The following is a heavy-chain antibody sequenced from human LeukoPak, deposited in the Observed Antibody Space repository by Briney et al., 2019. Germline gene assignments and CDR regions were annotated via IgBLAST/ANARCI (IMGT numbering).Heavy chain of an antibody. CDR1: GFTFSDYY. CDR3: ATYGSGSYYKGGTFNMDV. J-gene: IGHJ6*03. V-gene: IGHV3-11*04. CDR2: ISSSGSTI. Sequence: GGSLRLSCAASGFTFSDYYMSWIRQAPGKGLEWVSYISSSGSTIYYADSVKGRFTISRDNAKNSLYLQMNSLRAEDTAVYYCATYGSGSYYKGGTFNMDVWGKGTTVTVSS. D-gene: IGHD3-10*01.